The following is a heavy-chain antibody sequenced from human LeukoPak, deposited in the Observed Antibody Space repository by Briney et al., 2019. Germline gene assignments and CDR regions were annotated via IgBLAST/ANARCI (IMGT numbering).Heavy chain of an antibody. D-gene: IGHD3-22*01. V-gene: IGHV3-23*01. Sequence: GGSLRLSCAASGFTFSSYAMSWVRQAPGKGLEWVSAISGSGGSTYYADSVKGRFTISRDNSKNTLYLQMNSLRAEDTAVYYCAKAGPFYYDGSGYFDYWGQGTLVTVSS. J-gene: IGHJ4*02. CDR3: AKAGPFYYDGSGYFDY. CDR1: GFTFSSYA. CDR2: ISGSGGST.